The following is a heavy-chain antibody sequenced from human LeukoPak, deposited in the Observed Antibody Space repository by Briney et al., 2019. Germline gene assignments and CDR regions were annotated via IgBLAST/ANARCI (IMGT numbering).Heavy chain of an antibody. CDR3: ARGSSPYNWYFDL. J-gene: IGHJ2*01. CDR1: GYRLRNHG. D-gene: IGHD4-11*01. Sequence: GASVKVSCKASGYRLRNHGISWVRQAPGQGLGWMGWIGADSGDTHGDTHYAEKLQGRVTMTTDTSTDTAYMDLRSLTSDDTAVYYCARGSSPYNWYFDLWGHGTLVTVSS. CDR2: IGADSGDTHGDT. V-gene: IGHV1-18*01.